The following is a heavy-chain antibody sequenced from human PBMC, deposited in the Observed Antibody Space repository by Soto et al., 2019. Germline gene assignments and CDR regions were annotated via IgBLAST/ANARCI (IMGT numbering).Heavy chain of an antibody. CDR3: ARGNVDTAMIGGMDV. CDR1: GGSISSGDYY. CDR2: FSYSGGT. Sequence: QVQLQESGPGLVKPSQTLSLICSVSGGSISSGDYYWSWIRQPPGKGLEWIGYFSYSGGTYYNPSLKSRVTISEDTSKNRCSLKLSSVTAADTAVYYCARGNVDTAMIGGMDVWGQGTTVTVSS. D-gene: IGHD5-18*01. V-gene: IGHV4-30-4*01. J-gene: IGHJ6*02.